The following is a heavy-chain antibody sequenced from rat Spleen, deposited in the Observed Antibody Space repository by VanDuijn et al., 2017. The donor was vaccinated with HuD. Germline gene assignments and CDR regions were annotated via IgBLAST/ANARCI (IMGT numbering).Heavy chain of an antibody. Sequence: EVQLVESGGGLVQPGGSLKLSCAASGFTFSNYAMAWVRQAPTKGLEWVATISYDGSGTYYRDSVKGRFTISRNNAKSILYLQMDSLRSEDTASYYCARHVATVVDGFAYWGQGTLVTVSS. J-gene: IGHJ3*01. CDR1: GFTFSNYA. CDR3: ARHVATVVDGFAY. D-gene: IGHD1-1*01. V-gene: IGHV5-29*01. CDR2: ISYDGSGT.